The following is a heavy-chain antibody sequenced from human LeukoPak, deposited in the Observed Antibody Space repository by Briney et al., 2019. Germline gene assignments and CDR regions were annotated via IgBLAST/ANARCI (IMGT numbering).Heavy chain of an antibody. V-gene: IGHV3-23*01. CDR2: ISGSGGST. CDR3: AKDPIAVAKSGYFDY. CDR1: GFTFSSYA. Sequence: GGSLRLSCAASGFTFSSYAMSWVRQAPGKGLEWVLAISGSGGSTYYADSVKGRFTISRDNSKNTLYLQMNSLRAEDTAVYYCAKDPIAVAKSGYFDYWGQGTLVTVSS. J-gene: IGHJ4*02. D-gene: IGHD6-19*01.